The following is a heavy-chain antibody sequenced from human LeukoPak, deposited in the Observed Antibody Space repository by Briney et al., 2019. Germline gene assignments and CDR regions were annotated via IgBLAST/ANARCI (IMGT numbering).Heavy chain of an antibody. CDR1: GGSISSYY. V-gene: IGHV4-59*01. J-gene: IGHJ4*02. Sequence: SETLSLTCTVSGGSISSYYWNWIRQPPGKGLEWIGYIYYSGSTNYNPSLKSRVTISVDTSKNQLSLKLSSVTAADTAVYYCAREQGYYFDYWGQGTLVTVSS. CDR3: AREQGYYFDY. CDR2: IYYSGST.